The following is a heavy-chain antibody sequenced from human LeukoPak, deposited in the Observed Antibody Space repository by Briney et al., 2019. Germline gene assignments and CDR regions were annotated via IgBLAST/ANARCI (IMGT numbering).Heavy chain of an antibody. D-gene: IGHD6-13*01. CDR1: GFTFSSCG. V-gene: IGHV3-30*18. CDR2: ISYDGSNK. Sequence: GGSLRLSCAASGFTFSSCGMHWVRQAPGKGLEWVAVISYDGSNKYYADSVKGRFTISRDNSKNTLYLQMNSLRAEDTAVYYCAKLVGSSPQYGMDVWGKGTTVTVSS. CDR3: AKLVGSSPQYGMDV. J-gene: IGHJ6*04.